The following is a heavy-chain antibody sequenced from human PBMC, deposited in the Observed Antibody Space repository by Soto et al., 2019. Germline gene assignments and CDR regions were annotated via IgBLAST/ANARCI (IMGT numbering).Heavy chain of an antibody. D-gene: IGHD3-3*01. Sequence: PSETLSLTCAVYGGSFSGYYWSWIRQPPGKGLEWIGEINHSGSTNYNPSLKSRVTISVDTSKNQFSLKLSSVTAADTAVYYCARHDQLMSGYTTALDYWGQGTLVTVSS. CDR3: ARHDQLMSGYTTALDY. CDR1: GGSFSGYY. J-gene: IGHJ4*02. CDR2: INHSGST. V-gene: IGHV4-34*01.